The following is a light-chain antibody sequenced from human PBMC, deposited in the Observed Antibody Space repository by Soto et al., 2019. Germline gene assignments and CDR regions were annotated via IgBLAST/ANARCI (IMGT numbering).Light chain of an antibody. CDR2: DAA. Sequence: EIVLTQSPATLCLSPGERATLSCRASQSISTYLAWYQQKPGQAPRLLIYDAANRATGIPGRFSGSGSGTDCPHNSSSLEPEDFAVYYCQQRTNWPPLSFGGGTKVEIK. CDR1: QSISTY. CDR3: QQRTNWPPLS. J-gene: IGKJ4*01. V-gene: IGKV3-11*01.